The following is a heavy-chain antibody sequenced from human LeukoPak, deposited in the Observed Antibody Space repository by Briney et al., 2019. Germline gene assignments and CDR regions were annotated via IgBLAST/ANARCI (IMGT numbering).Heavy chain of an antibody. Sequence: PGGSLRLSCAASGFTFSSYGMHWVRLARGKGLEWVAFIRYDGSNKYYADSVKGRFTISRDNSKNTLYLQMNSLRAEDTAVYYCATYRRQLAFFDYWGQGTLVTVSS. CDR1: GFTFSSYG. CDR2: IRYDGSNK. CDR3: ATYRRQLAFFDY. D-gene: IGHD6-6*01. V-gene: IGHV3-30*02. J-gene: IGHJ4*02.